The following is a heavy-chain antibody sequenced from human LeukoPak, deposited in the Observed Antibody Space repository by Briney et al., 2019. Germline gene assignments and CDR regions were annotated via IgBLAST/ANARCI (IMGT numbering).Heavy chain of an antibody. CDR3: GADQAEQLQSFEY. V-gene: IGHV1-18*01. CDR2: INPYNGKT. Sequence: ASVKVSCKASGYTLDRFGMSWVRQAPGLVLEWLGWINPYNGKTIFGEKFQGRVTLTTDTSTSTVYIELTSLTYDDTALYYFGADQAEQLQSFEYWGPGNLVTVTS. J-gene: IGHJ4*02. CDR1: GYTLDRFG. D-gene: IGHD1-26*01.